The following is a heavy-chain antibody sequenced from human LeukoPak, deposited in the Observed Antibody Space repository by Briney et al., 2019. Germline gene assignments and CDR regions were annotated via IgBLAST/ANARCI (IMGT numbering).Heavy chain of an antibody. Sequence: PSQTLSPTCIVSGGSINSGGYYWNWIRQHPGKGLEWIGYIYYSGSTYYNPSLKSRVTISVDTSKNQFSLKLSSVTAADTAVYYCARRLTSSTSWGGDYYYYGMDVWGQGTTVTVSS. V-gene: IGHV4-31*03. J-gene: IGHJ6*02. CDR1: GGSINSGGYY. CDR3: ARRLTSSTSWGGDYYYYGMDV. CDR2: IYYSGST. D-gene: IGHD2-2*01.